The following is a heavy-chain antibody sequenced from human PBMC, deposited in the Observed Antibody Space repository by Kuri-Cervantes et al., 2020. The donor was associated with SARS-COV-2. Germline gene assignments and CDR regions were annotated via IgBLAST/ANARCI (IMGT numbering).Heavy chain of an antibody. CDR1: GFTFSSYE. D-gene: IGHD3-22*01. V-gene: IGHV3-49*04. J-gene: IGHJ4*02. Sequence: QTLSLTCAASGFTFSSYEMNWVRQAPGKGLEWVGFIRSKAYGGTTDYAASVKGRFTISRDDSKSIAYLQVNSLETEDTAVYYCSRGEYYYDTTRYYFDYWGQGTLVTVSS. CDR2: IRSKAYGGTT. CDR3: SRGEYYYDTTRYYFDY.